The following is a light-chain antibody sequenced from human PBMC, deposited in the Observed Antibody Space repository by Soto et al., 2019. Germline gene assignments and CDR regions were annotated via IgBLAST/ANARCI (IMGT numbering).Light chain of an antibody. CDR2: RND. Sequence: QSVLPQPPSASGTPGQRVTISCSTSNSRSGSNYVYWYQQLPGTAPKLLIYRNDQRPSGVPDRFSGSKSGTSASLAINGLRSEDEADYYCAKWDDSLRVYVFGSGTKVTVL. CDR3: AKWDDSLRVYV. V-gene: IGLV1-47*01. CDR1: NSRSGSNY. J-gene: IGLJ1*01.